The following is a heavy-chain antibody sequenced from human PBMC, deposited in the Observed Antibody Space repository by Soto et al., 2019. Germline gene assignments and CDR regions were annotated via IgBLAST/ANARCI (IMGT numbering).Heavy chain of an antibody. CDR3: ERDPPRYFTSSPEGAGL. Sequence: QVQLVQSGTEVKKPGASVKVSCKASGYTFTDSHIHWVRQASGQGLEWLGWINPKTGDTNYPQNFQGRITMTRDTSMSTAYMELTNLTSDDTAVYYCERDPPRYFTSSPEGAGLWGQGTLVTVS. J-gene: IGHJ4*02. D-gene: IGHD2-21*01. CDR2: INPKTGDT. CDR1: GYTFTDSH. V-gene: IGHV1-2*02.